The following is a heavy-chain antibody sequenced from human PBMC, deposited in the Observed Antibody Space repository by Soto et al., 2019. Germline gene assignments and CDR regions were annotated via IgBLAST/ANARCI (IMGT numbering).Heavy chain of an antibody. D-gene: IGHD3-16*01. J-gene: IGHJ3*02. V-gene: IGHV3-30*03. Sequence: QVQLVESGGGVVQPGRSLRLSCAASGITFSSYGMHWVRQAPGKGLEWVAVISYDGTNKYYGDSVKGRFSISRDNSKNTLYLQMNSLRAEDTAAYXXXKGLGWRVLGDAFDIWGQGTMVTVSS. CDR3: XKGLGWRVLGDAFDI. CDR2: ISYDGTNK. CDR1: GITFSSYG.